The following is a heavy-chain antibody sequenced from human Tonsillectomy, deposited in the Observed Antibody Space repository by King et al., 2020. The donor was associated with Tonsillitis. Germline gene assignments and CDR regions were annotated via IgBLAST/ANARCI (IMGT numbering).Heavy chain of an antibody. CDR2: FYSGGST. V-gene: IGHV4-39*01. CDR3: ATLAGGSVALS. J-gene: IGHJ5*02. CDR1: GGSISSSTYY. D-gene: IGHD6-19*01. Sequence: QLQESGPGLVKPSETLSLTCTVSGGSISSSTYYWGWIRQPPGKGLEWIGSFYSGGSTYYNPSLKSRVTMSVDTSKNQFSLRLSSVTAADTAVYYCATLAGGSVALSWGQGTLVTVSS.